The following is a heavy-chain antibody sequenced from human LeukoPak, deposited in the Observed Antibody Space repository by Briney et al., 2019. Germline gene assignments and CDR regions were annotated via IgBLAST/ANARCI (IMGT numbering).Heavy chain of an antibody. CDR2: IIPIFGTA. CDR1: GGTFSTYA. V-gene: IGHV1-69*05. CDR3: ARVPYCSSTSCQRGINAFDI. D-gene: IGHD2-2*01. Sequence: SVKVSCKASGGTFSTYAISWVRQAPGQGLEWMGRIIPIFGTANYAQKFQGRVTITTDESTSTAYMELSSLRSEHTAVYYCARVPYCSSTSCQRGINAFDIWGQGTMVTVSS. J-gene: IGHJ3*02.